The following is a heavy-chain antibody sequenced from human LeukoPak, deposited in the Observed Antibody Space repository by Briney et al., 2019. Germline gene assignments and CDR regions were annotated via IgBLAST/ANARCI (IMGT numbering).Heavy chain of an antibody. J-gene: IGHJ4*02. CDR2: IYYSGST. Sequence: PSETLSLTCTVSGGSISSSSYYWGWIRQPPGKGLEWIGSIYYSGSTYYNPSLKSRVTISVDTSKNQFSLKLSSVTAADTAVYYCARDSGSGWYVGYYFDYWGQGTLVTVSS. CDR3: ARDSGSGWYVGYYFDY. CDR1: GGSISSSSYY. D-gene: IGHD6-19*01. V-gene: IGHV4-39*02.